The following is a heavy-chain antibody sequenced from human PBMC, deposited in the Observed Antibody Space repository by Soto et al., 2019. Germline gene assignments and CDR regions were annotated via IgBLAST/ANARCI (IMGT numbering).Heavy chain of an antibody. D-gene: IGHD5-12*01. CDR1: GGTFSSYS. V-gene: IGHV1-69*13. CDR2: IIPIFGTA. CDR3: ARDKDRPRLGGNYYYIMDV. J-gene: IGHJ6*02. Sequence: SVKVSCKASGGTFSSYSISWVRQAPGQGLEWMGGIIPIFGTANYAQKFQGRVTITADESTSTAYMELSSLRSEDTAVYYCARDKDRPRLGGNYYYIMDVWGQGTTVTVS.